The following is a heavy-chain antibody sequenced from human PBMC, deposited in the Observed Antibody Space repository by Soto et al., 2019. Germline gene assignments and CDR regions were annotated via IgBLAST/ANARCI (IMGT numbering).Heavy chain of an antibody. CDR1: GFTFSGYA. V-gene: IGHV3-30-3*01. D-gene: IGHD3-9*01. Sequence: QVQLVESGGGVVQPGKSLRLSCAASGFTFSGYAMHWVRQAPGKGLEWVAIISFDGSNEYYADSVKGRFTISRANSKNTLYLQMNSLSTEDTAVYYCSRDLDILTGHSYDAFDIWGQGTMVTVSS. CDR3: SRDLDILTGHSYDAFDI. J-gene: IGHJ3*02. CDR2: ISFDGSNE.